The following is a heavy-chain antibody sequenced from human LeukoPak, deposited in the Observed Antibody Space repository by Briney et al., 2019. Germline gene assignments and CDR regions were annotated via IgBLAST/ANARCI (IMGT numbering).Heavy chain of an antibody. CDR1: GGSFSGYY. D-gene: IGHD3-10*01. Sequence: SSETLSLTCAVYGGSFSGYYWSWIRQPPGKGLEWIGEINHSGSTNYNPSLKSRVTISVDTSKNQFSLKLSSVTAADTAVYYCARRLVVRGGYTRFDYWGQGTLVTVSS. CDR3: ARRLVVRGGYTRFDY. J-gene: IGHJ4*02. CDR2: INHSGST. V-gene: IGHV4-34*01.